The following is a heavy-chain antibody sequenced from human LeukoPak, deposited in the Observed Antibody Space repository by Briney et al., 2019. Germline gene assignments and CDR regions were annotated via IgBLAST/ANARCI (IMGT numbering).Heavy chain of an antibody. CDR3: ARSMDNSGWFAEAFDI. D-gene: IGHD6-19*01. CDR1: GCTFSSYA. J-gene: IGHJ3*02. V-gene: IGHV1-69*06. Sequence: GAAVKVSFKASGCTFSSYAISGVRQAPGQGRDWMGGIIPIFGTANYAQKFQGRVTITEDKSTSTAYMELSSLRSEDTAVYYCARSMDNSGWFAEAFDIWGQGTMVTVSS. CDR2: IIPIFGTA.